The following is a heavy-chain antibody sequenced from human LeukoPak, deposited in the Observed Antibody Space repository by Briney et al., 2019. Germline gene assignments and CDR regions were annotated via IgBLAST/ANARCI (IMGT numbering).Heavy chain of an antibody. CDR3: ARDRDVDDFDS. CDR2: MSYSGHT. J-gene: IGHJ4*01. Sequence: TSETLSLTCTISGDYIGRINYYWGWIRQPPGKGLEWIVSMSYSGHTYYNPSLKSRVTTPIDTSKNQLSLNLKSVTAADTAVYYCARDRDVDDFDSWGHGTLVTVSS. CDR1: GDYIGRINYY. D-gene: IGHD2-15*01. V-gene: IGHV4-39*07.